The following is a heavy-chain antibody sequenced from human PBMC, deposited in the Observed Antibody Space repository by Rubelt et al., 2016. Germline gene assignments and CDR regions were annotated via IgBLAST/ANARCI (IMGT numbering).Heavy chain of an antibody. D-gene: IGHD6-13*01. CDR1: GFTFSDQH. CDR2: IRAKGNNYIT. V-gene: IGHV3-72*01. Sequence: EVQLVESGGGVVQPGGSLRLSCEVSGFTFSDQHLDWVRQAPGKGLEWVGRIRAKGNNYITEYAASVQGGFTLSRDDSKNSLYLPMCRLKTEDTAIYYCARLLVAAAGLIGLDYWGQGNLVTVSS. J-gene: IGHJ4*02. CDR3: ARLLVAAAGLIGLDY.